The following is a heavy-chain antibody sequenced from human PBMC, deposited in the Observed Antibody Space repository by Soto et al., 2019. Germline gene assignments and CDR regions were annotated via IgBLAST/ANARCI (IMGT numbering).Heavy chain of an antibody. V-gene: IGHV1-18*01. J-gene: IGHJ4*02. Sequence: QVRLVQSGPEVKKPGASVRVSCKASGYTFANYGITWVRQTSGQGLEWLGWISGYNINTHSAQKFEDRFTLTTDKSTSTVYMELRSLKSAETAIYFCARERRWEPLLYWGQGTLVTVSP. CDR1: GYTFANYG. D-gene: IGHD1-26*01. CDR3: ARERRWEPLLY. CDR2: ISGYNINT.